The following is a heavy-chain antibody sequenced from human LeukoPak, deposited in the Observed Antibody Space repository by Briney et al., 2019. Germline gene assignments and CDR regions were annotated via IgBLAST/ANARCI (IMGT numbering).Heavy chain of an antibody. Sequence: PGGSLRLSCAASGFTFSSYWMNWVRQAPGKGLEWVSYISSSGSTIYYADSVKGRFTISRDNAKNSLYLQMNSLRAEDTAVYYCASVTQAVAANYWGQGTLVTVSS. V-gene: IGHV3-48*04. CDR1: GFTFSSYW. CDR2: ISSSGSTI. D-gene: IGHD6-19*01. J-gene: IGHJ4*02. CDR3: ASVTQAVAANY.